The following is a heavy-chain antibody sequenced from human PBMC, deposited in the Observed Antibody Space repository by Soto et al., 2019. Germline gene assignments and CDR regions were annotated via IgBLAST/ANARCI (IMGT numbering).Heavy chain of an antibody. CDR2: IWYDGSNK. CDR1: GFTFISYG. V-gene: IGHV3-33*01. CDR3: ARGTYYYDSSGYYYVEFPDY. Sequence: PGGSLRLSFAWSGFTFISYGMHWVRQARGKGLECVAVIWYDGSNKYYADSVKGRFTISRDNSKNTLYLQMNSLRAEDTAVYYCARGTYYYDSSGYYYVEFPDYWGQGTLVTVSS. D-gene: IGHD3-22*01. J-gene: IGHJ4*02.